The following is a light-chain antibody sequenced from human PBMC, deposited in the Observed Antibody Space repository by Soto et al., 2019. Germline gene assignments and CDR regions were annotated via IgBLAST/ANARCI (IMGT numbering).Light chain of an antibody. J-gene: IGKJ3*01. CDR3: QQYGRSATFT. Sequence: IGLTRSPGTLSLAPWERATLSCRASQSVSGNYLAWYQQKLGQAPRLLIYGATSRATGIPDRFSGSVSGTDFTLTISRLEPEDFAVYYCQQYGRSATFTFGPGTKVDIK. CDR2: GAT. CDR1: QSVSGNY. V-gene: IGKV3-20*01.